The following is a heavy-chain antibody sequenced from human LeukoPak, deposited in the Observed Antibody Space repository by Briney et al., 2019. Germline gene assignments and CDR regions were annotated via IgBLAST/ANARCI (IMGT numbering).Heavy chain of an antibody. D-gene: IGHD2-21*02. V-gene: IGHV4-59*12. CDR3: ARDRSDCGGDCYSGEYYWFDP. CDR2: IYYSGST. Sequence: PSETLSLTCTVSGGSISSYYWSWIRQPPGKGLEWIGNIYYSGSTNYNPSLKSRVTISVDTSKNQFPLKLSSVTAADTAVYYCARDRSDCGGDCYSGEYYWFDPWGQGTLVTVSS. CDR1: GGSISSYY. J-gene: IGHJ5*02.